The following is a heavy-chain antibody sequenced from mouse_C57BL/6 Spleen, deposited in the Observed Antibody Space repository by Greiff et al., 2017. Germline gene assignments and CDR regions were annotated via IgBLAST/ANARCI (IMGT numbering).Heavy chain of an antibody. J-gene: IGHJ3*01. V-gene: IGHV1-19*01. CDR3: ARGSSGPWFAY. CDR2: INPYNGGT. D-gene: IGHD3-2*02. CDR1: GYTFTDYY. Sequence: EVQLQQSGPVLVKPGASVKMSCKASGYTFTDYYMNWVKQSHGKSLEWIGVINPYNGGTSYNQKFKGKATLTVDKSSSTAYMELNSLTSEDSAVYYCARGSSGPWFAYWGQGTLVTVSA.